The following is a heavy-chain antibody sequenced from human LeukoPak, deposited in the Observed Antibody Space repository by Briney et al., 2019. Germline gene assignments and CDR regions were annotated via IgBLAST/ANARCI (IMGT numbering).Heavy chain of an antibody. CDR1: GFTFSDYY. V-gene: IGHV3-11*01. CDR3: ARAQGYYYDSSGYWGY. CDR2: ISSSGSTI. Sequence: GGSLRLSCAASGFTFSDYYTSWLRQAPGKGLEWVSYISSSGSTIYYADSVKGRFTISRDNAKNSLYLQMNSLRAEDTVVYYCARAQGYYYDSSGYWGYWGQGTLVNVSS. J-gene: IGHJ4*02. D-gene: IGHD3-22*01.